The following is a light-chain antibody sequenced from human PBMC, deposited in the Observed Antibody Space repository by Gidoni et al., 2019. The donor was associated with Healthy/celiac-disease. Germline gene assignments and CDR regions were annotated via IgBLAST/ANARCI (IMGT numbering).Light chain of an antibody. Sequence: QSALTQPASVSGSPGQSITISFAIISGGVDNYNLAWYQQHPGKAPKLLIYANNKRPSGVSQRFSGSKSGNTASLTISGVQAEDEADYYCSSYAGRVLFGGGTKLTVL. J-gene: IGLJ3*02. CDR1: SGGVDNYNL. CDR2: ANN. CDR3: SSYAGRVL. V-gene: IGLV2-23*01.